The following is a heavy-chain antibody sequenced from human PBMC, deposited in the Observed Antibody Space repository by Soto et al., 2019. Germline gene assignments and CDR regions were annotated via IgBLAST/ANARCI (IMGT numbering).Heavy chain of an antibody. J-gene: IGHJ4*02. V-gene: IGHV4-4*01. CDR3: ARLVYDTRLNYMYFDF. D-gene: IGHD3-10*01. CDR1: GVSISSGNW. Sequence: ETLSLTCAVSGVSISSGNWWTWVRQTPQRGLEYIGEIFHDGTANYYPSFERRVAISVDTSKNQFSLKLTSVTAADTAIYFCARLVYDTRLNYMYFDFWGQGALVTVSS. CDR2: IFHDGTA.